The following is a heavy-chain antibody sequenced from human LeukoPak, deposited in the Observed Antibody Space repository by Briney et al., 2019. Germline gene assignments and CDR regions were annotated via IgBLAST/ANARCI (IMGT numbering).Heavy chain of an antibody. Sequence: PGGSLRLSCAASGFTFSNYGMHWVRQAPGQGLEWLAFIWNDGSNIYYVDSVKGRFTISRDNSKTTLYLQMNSLRTEDTAVYYCARDYCSSPTCLFDYWGQGTLVTVSS. CDR2: IWNDGSNI. CDR1: GFTFSNYG. J-gene: IGHJ4*02. V-gene: IGHV3-33*01. D-gene: IGHD2-2*01. CDR3: ARDYCSSPTCLFDY.